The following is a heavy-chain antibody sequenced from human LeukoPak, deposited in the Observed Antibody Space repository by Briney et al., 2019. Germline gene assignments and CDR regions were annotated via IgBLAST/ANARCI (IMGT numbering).Heavy chain of an antibody. CDR3: AKSGASSGYSPIDY. CDR1: GYTFTSYG. J-gene: IGHJ4*02. Sequence: ASVKVSCKASGYTFTSYGISWVRQAPGQGLEWMGWISAYDGSTNFAQNVQGRVTMSTDSSTRTAYMELTSLRSDDTAVYYCAKSGASSGYSPIDYWGPGTLVTVSS. D-gene: IGHD3-22*01. V-gene: IGHV1-18*01. CDR2: ISAYDGST.